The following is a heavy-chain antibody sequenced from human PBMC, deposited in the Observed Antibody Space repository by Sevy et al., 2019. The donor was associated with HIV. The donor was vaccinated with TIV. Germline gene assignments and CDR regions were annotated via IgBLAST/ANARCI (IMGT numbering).Heavy chain of an antibody. Sequence: CGPTLVKPTQTLTLTCTFSGFSLSTSGVGVGWIRQPPGKALEWLAVIYWDDDKRYSPSLKSRLTITKDTSKNQVVLTMTNMDPVDTATYYCAHSLLQLADGDYEGGNWFDPWGQGTLVTVSS. D-gene: IGHD4-17*01. CDR2: IYWDDDK. J-gene: IGHJ5*02. CDR3: AHSLLQLADGDYEGGNWFDP. V-gene: IGHV2-5*02. CDR1: GFSLSTSGVG.